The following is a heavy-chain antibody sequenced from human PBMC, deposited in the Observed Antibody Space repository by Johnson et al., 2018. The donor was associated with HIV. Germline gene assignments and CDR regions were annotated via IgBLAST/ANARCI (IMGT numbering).Heavy chain of an antibody. D-gene: IGHD3-3*01. V-gene: IGHV3-15*01. Sequence: VQLVESGGGVVQPGRSLRLSCTASGFTFSSAWMNWVRQAPGKGLEWVGRIKSKTDGGTTDYAAPGKGRFTISRDDSKNTMYLQMNSLKTEDTAVYYCTTDWALEWFHNDAFDIWGQGTMVTVSS. J-gene: IGHJ3*02. CDR3: TTDWALEWFHNDAFDI. CDR2: IKSKTDGGTT. CDR1: GFTFSSAW.